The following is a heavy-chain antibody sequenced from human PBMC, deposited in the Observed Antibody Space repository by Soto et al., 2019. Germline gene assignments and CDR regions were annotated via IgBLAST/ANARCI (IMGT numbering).Heavy chain of an antibody. D-gene: IGHD4-17*01. CDR1: RFRFSSYG. CDR3: AKGTTVTPWRYLDL. J-gene: IGHJ2*01. CDR2: VSYDGDYK. V-gene: IGHV3-30*18. Sequence: QEQLVESGGGVVQPGRSLRLSCAAARFRFSSYGMHWVRQAPGKGLEWMAVVSYDGDYKNYADSVKGRFTISRDNSKNTLYLQMDSLRAEDTAVYNCAKGTTVTPWRYLDLWGPGTLVTVSS.